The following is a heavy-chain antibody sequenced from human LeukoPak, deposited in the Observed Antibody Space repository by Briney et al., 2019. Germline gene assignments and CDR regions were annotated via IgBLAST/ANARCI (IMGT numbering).Heavy chain of an antibody. D-gene: IGHD6-13*01. Sequence: PGGSLRLSCAASGFTFTDYWMSWVRQAPGKGLEWVANIKRDGSVKYYVDSVKGRFTISRDNAKNSLYLQMNSLRTEDTAVYYCARGRGSWYGVYFDYWGQGTLVTVSS. CDR3: ARGRGSWYGVYFDY. CDR1: GFTFTDYW. V-gene: IGHV3-7*01. J-gene: IGHJ4*02. CDR2: IKRDGSVK.